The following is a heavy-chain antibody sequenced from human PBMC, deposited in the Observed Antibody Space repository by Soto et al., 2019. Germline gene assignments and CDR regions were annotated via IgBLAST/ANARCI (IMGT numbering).Heavy chain of an antibody. Sequence: GGSLRLSCAASGFTFSNAWMNWVRQAPGKGLEWVGRIKSKTDGGTTDYAAPVKGRFTISRDDSKNTLYLQMNSLKTEDTAVYYCTKGLLIENWNDGDYYYGMDVWGQGTTVTVSS. CDR2: IKSKTDGGTT. CDR1: GFTFSNAW. CDR3: TKGLLIENWNDGDYYYGMDV. V-gene: IGHV3-15*07. J-gene: IGHJ6*02. D-gene: IGHD1-1*01.